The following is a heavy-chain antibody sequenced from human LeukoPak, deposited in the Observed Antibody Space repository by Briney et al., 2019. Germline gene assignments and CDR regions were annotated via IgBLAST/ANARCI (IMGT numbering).Heavy chain of an antibody. D-gene: IGHD6-19*01. V-gene: IGHV4-61*02. CDR3: ARDDRLSRGWDNWFDP. Sequence: SETLSLTCTVSGGSISSGSYYWSWIRQPAGKGLERLGRIYTSGSTNYNPSVKSRVTISVDTSKNQFSLKLSSVTAADTAVYYCARDDRLSRGWDNWFDPWGQGTLVTVSS. CDR2: IYTSGST. CDR1: GGSISSGSYY. J-gene: IGHJ5*02.